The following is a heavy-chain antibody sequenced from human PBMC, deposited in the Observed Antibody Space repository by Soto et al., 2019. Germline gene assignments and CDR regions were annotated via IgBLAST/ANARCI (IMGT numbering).Heavy chain of an antibody. J-gene: IGHJ5*02. D-gene: IGHD6-6*01. V-gene: IGHV3-74*01. Sequence: PGGSRRLSCAASGFPFSTRWRHGLRQAPGYTLEGVSRVNNEGSSTTSADSVKGRVTISRYNARYTLYLQMNSLRAEDPAMYYCARDLVYSSSELDPWGQGTLVTVSS. CDR3: ARDLVYSSSELDP. CDR2: VNNEGSST. CDR1: GFPFSTRW.